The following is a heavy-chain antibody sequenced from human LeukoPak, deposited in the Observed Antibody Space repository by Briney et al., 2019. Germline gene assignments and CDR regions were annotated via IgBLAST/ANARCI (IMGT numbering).Heavy chain of an antibody. Sequence: SETLSLTCTVSGGSISSGGYYWSWIRQHPGKGLEWIGYIYYSGSTYYNPSLKSRVTISVDTSKNQFSLKLSSVTAADTAVYYCARVTVKWLLLGDFVYWGQGTLVTVSS. CDR3: ARVTVKWLLLGDFVY. CDR1: GGSISSGGYY. D-gene: IGHD3-22*01. CDR2: IYYSGST. V-gene: IGHV4-31*03. J-gene: IGHJ4*02.